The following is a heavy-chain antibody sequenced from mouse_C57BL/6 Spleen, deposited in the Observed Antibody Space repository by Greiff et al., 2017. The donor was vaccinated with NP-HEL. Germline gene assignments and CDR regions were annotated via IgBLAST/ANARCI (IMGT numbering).Heavy chain of an antibody. CDR2: ISDGGSYT. V-gene: IGHV5-4*01. CDR1: GFTFSSYA. J-gene: IGHJ2*01. Sequence: EVHLVESGGGLVKPGGSLKLSCAASGFTFSSYAMSWVRPTPEKRLEWVATISDGGSYTYYPDNVKGRFTISRDNAKNNLYLQMSHLKSEDTAMYYCARDRHDYGEVDYWGQGTTLTVSS. CDR3: ARDRHDYGEVDY. D-gene: IGHD2-4*01.